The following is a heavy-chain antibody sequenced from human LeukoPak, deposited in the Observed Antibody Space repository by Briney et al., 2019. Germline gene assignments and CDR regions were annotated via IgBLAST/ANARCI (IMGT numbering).Heavy chain of an antibody. Sequence: HPGGSLRLSCAASGFTFSSYWMHWVRQAPGKGLVWVSHIKTDGSSTNYAESVKGRFTISRDNAKNSLYLQMNSLRVEDTAVYYCARDPYNGSYGDYYYYYMDVWGRGTTVTVSS. J-gene: IGHJ6*03. V-gene: IGHV3-74*01. D-gene: IGHD1-26*01. CDR1: GFTFSSYW. CDR2: IKTDGSST. CDR3: ARDPYNGSYGDYYYYYMDV.